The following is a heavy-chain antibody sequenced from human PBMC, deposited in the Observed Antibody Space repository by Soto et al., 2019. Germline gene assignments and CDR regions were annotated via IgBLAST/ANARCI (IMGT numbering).Heavy chain of an antibody. CDR1: GYTFTSYY. D-gene: IGHD3-3*01. Sequence: ASMKVSCKASGYTFTSYYMHWVRQAPGQGLEWMGIINPSGGSTSYAQKFQGRVTMTRDTSTSTVYMELSSLRSEDTAVYYCAREGLSILRFLEWLPRGYYYGMDVWGQGTTVTVS. J-gene: IGHJ6*02. CDR3: AREGLSILRFLEWLPRGYYYGMDV. CDR2: INPSGGST. V-gene: IGHV1-46*01.